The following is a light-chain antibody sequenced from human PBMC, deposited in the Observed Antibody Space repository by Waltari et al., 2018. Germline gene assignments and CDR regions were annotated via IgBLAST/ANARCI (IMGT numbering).Light chain of an antibody. V-gene: IGLV1-47*01. CDR1: SSNIGTNY. CDR3: AAWDDSLRGPV. CDR2: RNN. J-gene: IGLJ3*02. Sequence: QSVLTQPPSASETPGQRVTISCSGSSSNIGTNYVYWYQQFPGTAPKLRIYRNNRRPSGVPDRFSGSKSGTSASLAISGLRSEDESDYYCAAWDDSLRGPVFGGGTKVTVL.